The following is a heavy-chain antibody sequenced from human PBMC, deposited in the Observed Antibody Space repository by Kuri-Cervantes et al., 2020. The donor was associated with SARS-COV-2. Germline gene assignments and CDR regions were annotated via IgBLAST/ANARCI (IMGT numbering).Heavy chain of an antibody. Sequence: GESLKISCAASGSTFSSYGMHWVRQAPGKGLEWVAVISYDGSNKYYADSVKGRFTISRDNSKNTLYPQMNSLRAEDTAVYYCAKDAQPQIVLRFLEWLFRSPFDPWGQGTLVTVSS. CDR3: AKDAQPQIVLRFLEWLFRSPFDP. D-gene: IGHD3-3*01. J-gene: IGHJ5*02. CDR2: ISYDGSNK. V-gene: IGHV3-30*18. CDR1: GSTFSSYG.